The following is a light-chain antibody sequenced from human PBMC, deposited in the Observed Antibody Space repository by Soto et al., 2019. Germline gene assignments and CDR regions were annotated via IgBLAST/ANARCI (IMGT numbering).Light chain of an antibody. CDR2: ATS. CDR1: QSVNINY. CDR3: QQYVNAPGT. Sequence: EVVLTQSPDTLSLSPGERATPSCGASQSVNINYLAWYQLKPGQAPKLLIYATSNRAPGIPDRFSGSGSGTDFTLTISSLEPGDFAVYYCQQYVNAPGTFGQGTKVEIK. V-gene: IGKV3-20*01. J-gene: IGKJ1*01.